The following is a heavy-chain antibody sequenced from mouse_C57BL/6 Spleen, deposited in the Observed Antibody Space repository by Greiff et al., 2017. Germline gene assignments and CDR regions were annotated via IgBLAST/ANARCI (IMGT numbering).Heavy chain of an antibody. CDR3: ARGSDYDGDY. D-gene: IGHD2-4*01. CDR1: GYAFSSSW. V-gene: IGHV1-82*01. CDR2: IYPGDGGT. J-gene: IGHJ2*01. Sequence: VTLMESGPELVKPGASVKISCTASGYAFSSSWMNWVKQRPGKGLEWIGRIYPGDGGTNYNGKFKSKATLTADQSSSTAYMQRSSLTSEDSAVYFWARGSDYDGDYWGQGTTLTVSS.